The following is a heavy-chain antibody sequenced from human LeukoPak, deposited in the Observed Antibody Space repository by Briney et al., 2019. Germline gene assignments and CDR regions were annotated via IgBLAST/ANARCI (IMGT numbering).Heavy chain of an antibody. CDR3: ARNGIYQLHWVWFDP. CDR2: ISYDGSNK. D-gene: IGHD2-2*01. V-gene: IGHV3-30-3*01. J-gene: IGHJ5*02. CDR1: GFTFSSYA. Sequence: GGSLRLSCAASGFTFSSYAMHWVRQAPGKGLEWVAVISYDGSNKYYANSVKGRFTISRDNSKNTLYLQMNSLRAEDTAVYYCARNGIYQLHWVWFDPWGQGTLVTVSS.